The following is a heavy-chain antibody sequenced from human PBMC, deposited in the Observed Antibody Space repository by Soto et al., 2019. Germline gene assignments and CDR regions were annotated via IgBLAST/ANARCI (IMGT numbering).Heavy chain of an antibody. J-gene: IGHJ4*02. CDR2: FYYSGST. Sequence: PSETLSLTCTVSGVSISSYYWSWIRQPPGKGLEWIGYFYYSGSTNYNPSLKSRVTISVDTSKNQFSLRLSSVTAADTAVYYCARHPPGRELPTFDYWGQGTLVTVSS. D-gene: IGHD1-26*01. V-gene: IGHV4-59*08. CDR3: ARHPPGRELPTFDY. CDR1: GVSISSYY.